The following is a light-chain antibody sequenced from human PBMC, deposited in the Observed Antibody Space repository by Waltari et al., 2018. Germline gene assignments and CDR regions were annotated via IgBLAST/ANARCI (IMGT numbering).Light chain of an antibody. CDR1: SSDVGGYNY. CDR3: NSYASSSTLV. Sequence: QSALTQPASVSGSPGQSITISCTGISSDVGGYNYVSWYQQHPGKAPKVMIYDVGYRPSGVSSRFSGSKSGNTASLTISGLQAEDEADYYCNSYASSSTLVFGGGTKLTVL. CDR2: DVG. J-gene: IGLJ2*01. V-gene: IGLV2-14*03.